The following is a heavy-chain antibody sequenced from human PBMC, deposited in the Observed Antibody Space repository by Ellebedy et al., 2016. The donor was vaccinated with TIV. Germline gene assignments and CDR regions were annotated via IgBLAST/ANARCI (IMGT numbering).Heavy chain of an antibody. CDR1: GGSISNSDYY. D-gene: IGHD1-14*01. J-gene: IGHJ5*02. V-gene: IGHV4-39*07. CDR3: AREPALPRGRFDT. Sequence: MPSETLSLTCTVSGGSISNSDYYWNWIRQPPGKGLKWIGSIYYSGSAYYNPSLKSRVTVSVDTSKNQFSLNLSSVTAADTAVYYCAREPALPRGRFDTWGQGTLVTVSS. CDR2: IYYSGSA.